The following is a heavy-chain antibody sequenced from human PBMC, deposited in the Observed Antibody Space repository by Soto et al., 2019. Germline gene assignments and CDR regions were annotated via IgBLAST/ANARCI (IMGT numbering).Heavy chain of an antibody. D-gene: IGHD2-2*01. V-gene: IGHV5-51*01. CDR3: AKLGGYCSSTKCYGGGDY. CDR2: IYPGDSDT. Sequence: PGESLKISCKGSGYSFTSYWIGWVRQMPGKNLEWMGIIYPGDSDTRYSPSFQGQVTISADKSISTAYLQWSSLKASDTAMYYCAKLGGYCSSTKCYGGGDYWGQGTQVTVSS. CDR1: GYSFTSYW. J-gene: IGHJ4*02.